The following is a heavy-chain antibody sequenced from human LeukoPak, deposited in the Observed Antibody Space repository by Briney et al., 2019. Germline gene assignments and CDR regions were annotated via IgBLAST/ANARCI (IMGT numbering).Heavy chain of an antibody. CDR3: ARLKSDSSGYYMLSYYYYGMDV. CDR1: GGSISSSSCY. J-gene: IGHJ6*02. D-gene: IGHD3-22*01. Sequence: SETLSLTCTVSGGSISSSSCYWGWIRQPPGKGLEWIGSIYYSGSTYYNPSLKSRVTISVDTSKNQFSLKLSSVTAADTAVYYCARLKSDSSGYYMLSYYYYGMDVWGQGTTVTVSS. CDR2: IYYSGST. V-gene: IGHV4-39*01.